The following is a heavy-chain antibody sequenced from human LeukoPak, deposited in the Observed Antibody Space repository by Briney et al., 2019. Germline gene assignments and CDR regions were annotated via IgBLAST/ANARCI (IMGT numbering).Heavy chain of an antibody. V-gene: IGHV3-7*01. Sequence: GGSLRLSCAVSGFTFSSHWLSWVRQAPGQGLEWVANIKKDGSEKYYVDSVKGRFTISRDNAKTSLYLQMHSLRAEDTGVYYCARGLSGVTGYTYGRGIDYWGQGTLVTVSS. D-gene: IGHD5-18*01. CDR1: GFTFSSHW. CDR2: IKKDGSEK. CDR3: ARGLSGVTGYTYGRGIDY. J-gene: IGHJ4*02.